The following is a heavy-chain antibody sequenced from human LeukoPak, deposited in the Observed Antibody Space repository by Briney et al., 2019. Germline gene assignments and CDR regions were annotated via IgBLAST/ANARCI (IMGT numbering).Heavy chain of an antibody. CDR1: GFTFSSYA. CDR2: ISSNGGST. CDR3: ARARYSSVGFDY. V-gene: IGHV3-64*01. Sequence: PGGSLRLSCAASGFTFSSYAMHWVRQAPGKGLEYVSAISSNGGSTYYANSVKGRFTISRDNSKNTLYLQMDSLRAEDMAVYYCARARYSSVGFDYWGQGTLVTVSS. D-gene: IGHD6-19*01. J-gene: IGHJ4*02.